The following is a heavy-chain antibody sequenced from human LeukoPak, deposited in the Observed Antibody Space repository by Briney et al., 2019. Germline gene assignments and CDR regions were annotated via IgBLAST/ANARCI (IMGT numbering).Heavy chain of an antibody. CDR2: IYPDDSDT. CDR1: GYSFSNYW. V-gene: IGHV5-51*01. CDR3: ARLDLVPTSID. J-gene: IGHJ4*02. Sequence: GESLKISCQGSGYSFSNYWLAWVRQMPGKGLEWMGIIYPDDSDTRYSPSFQGLVTISVDKSISTAYLQWSSLKASDTAMYYCARLDLVPTSIDWGQGTLVTVSS. D-gene: IGHD5-12*01.